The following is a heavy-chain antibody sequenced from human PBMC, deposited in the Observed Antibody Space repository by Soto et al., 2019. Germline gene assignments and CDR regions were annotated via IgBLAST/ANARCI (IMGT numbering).Heavy chain of an antibody. CDR3: TTDSTAMAPYYYGMDV. Sequence: GSLRLSCAASGFTFSNAWMNWVRQAPGKGLEWVGRIKSKTDGGTTDYAAPVKGRFTISRDDSKNTLYLQMNSLKTEDTAVYYCTTDSTAMAPYYYGMDVWGQGTTVTVSS. CDR1: GFTFSNAW. D-gene: IGHD5-18*01. J-gene: IGHJ6*02. V-gene: IGHV3-15*07. CDR2: IKSKTDGGTT.